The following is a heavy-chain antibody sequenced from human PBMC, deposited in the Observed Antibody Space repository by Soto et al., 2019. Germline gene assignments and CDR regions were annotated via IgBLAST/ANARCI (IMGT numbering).Heavy chain of an antibody. V-gene: IGHV4-59*08. CDR1: GGSISSYY. CDR2: IYYSGST. CDR3: ARIQYPPLRADY. Sequence: SETLSLTCTVSGGSISSYYWSWIRQPPGKGLEWIGYIYYSGSTNYSPSLRSRVTISVDTSKNQFSVKLSSVTAADTAVYYCARIQYPPLRADYWGQGTLVTVSS. D-gene: IGHD2-2*02. J-gene: IGHJ4*02.